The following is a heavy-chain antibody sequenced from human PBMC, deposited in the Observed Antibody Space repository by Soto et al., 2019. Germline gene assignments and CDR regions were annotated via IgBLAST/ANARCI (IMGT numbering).Heavy chain of an antibody. V-gene: IGHV3-11*01. CDR1: GFTFSDYY. CDR3: ARDLGHYDSSGYFDY. D-gene: IGHD3-22*01. Sequence: GGSLRLTCAASGFTFSDYYMSWIRQAPGKGLEWVSYISSSDSIIYYADSVKGRFTISRDNAKNSLYLQMNSLRAEDTAVYYCARDLGHYDSSGYFDYWGQGTLVTVSS. J-gene: IGHJ4*02. CDR2: ISSSDSII.